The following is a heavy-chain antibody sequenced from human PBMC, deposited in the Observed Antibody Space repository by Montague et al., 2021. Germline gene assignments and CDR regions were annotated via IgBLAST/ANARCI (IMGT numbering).Heavy chain of an antibody. V-gene: IGHV4-61*02. D-gene: IGHD2-8*02. J-gene: IGHJ5*02. CDR1: GASIITGSHFY. CDR2: IHSSGGT. Sequence: TLSLTCAVSGASIITGSHFYWCWIRPSAGKLLEWSGRIHSSGGTNYTPSLKSRLTMSVDSSANQFSLKLTSVTAADAAVSYCARDYYASTGFDWFDPWGQGLMVTVSS. CDR3: ARDYYASTGFDWFDP.